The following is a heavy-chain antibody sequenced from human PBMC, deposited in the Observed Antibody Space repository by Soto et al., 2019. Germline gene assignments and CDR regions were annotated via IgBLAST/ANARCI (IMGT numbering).Heavy chain of an antibody. Sequence: GSLRLSCAASGFTFSSYAMSWVRQAPGKGLEWVSAISGSGGSTYYADSVKGRFTISRDNSKNTLYLQMNSLRAEDTAVYYCASVLVVVVAATQDYWGQGTLVTVSS. CDR3: ASVLVVVVAATQDY. CDR2: ISGSGGST. D-gene: IGHD2-15*01. V-gene: IGHV3-23*01. J-gene: IGHJ4*02. CDR1: GFTFSSYA.